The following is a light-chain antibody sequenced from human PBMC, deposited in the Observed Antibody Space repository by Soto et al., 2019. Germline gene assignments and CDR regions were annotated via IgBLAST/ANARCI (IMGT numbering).Light chain of an antibody. J-gene: IGKJ4*01. CDR3: QQTYASPLT. CDR1: QRISKY. Sequence: DLELTQSPSSLSASVGDRVTITCRASQRISKYVSWYQQKPGKAPKLLIYGATSLLSGVPSRFSGGGSGTDFTLTVSSLQPEDFATYYCQQTYASPLTFGGGTKVEIK. CDR2: GAT. V-gene: IGKV1-39*01.